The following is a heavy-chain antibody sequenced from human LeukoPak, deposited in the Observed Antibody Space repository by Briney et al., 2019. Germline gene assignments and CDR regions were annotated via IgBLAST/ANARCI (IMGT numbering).Heavy chain of an antibody. V-gene: IGHV4-59*01. J-gene: IGHJ6*03. CDR3: ARGRPAAGTYYYYYYYMDV. D-gene: IGHD6-13*01. CDR2: IYYSGST. CDR1: GGSISSYY. Sequence: SETLSLICTVSGGSISSYYWSWIRQPPGKGLEWIGYIYYSGSTNYNPSLKSRVTISVDTSKNQFSLKLSSVTAADTAVYYCARGRPAAGTYYYYYYYMDVWGKGTTVTISS.